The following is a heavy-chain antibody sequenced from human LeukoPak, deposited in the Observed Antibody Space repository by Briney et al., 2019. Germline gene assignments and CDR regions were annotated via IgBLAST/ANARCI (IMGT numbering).Heavy chain of an antibody. CDR2: TYSGGAT. J-gene: IGHJ5*02. CDR1: GFTVSSNY. Sequence: GGSLRLSCAASGFTVSSNYMSWVRQAPGRGLEWVSITYSGGATYYADSVKGRFIISRDDSKNTLFLQMSSLRAEDTAVYYCARDQWFGLWGQGTLVTVSS. V-gene: IGHV3-66*02. CDR3: ARDQWFGL.